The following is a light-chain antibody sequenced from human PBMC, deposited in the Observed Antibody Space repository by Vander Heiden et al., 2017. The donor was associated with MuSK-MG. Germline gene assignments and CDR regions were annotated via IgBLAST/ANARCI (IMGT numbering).Light chain of an antibody. CDR2: DAS. V-gene: IGKV1-39*01. J-gene: IGKJ1*01. Sequence: DIQMTDSPSSLSASVGDRVTITCRASQSISSYLSWYQQKTAKAPKLLIYDASSLQSGVPSSFSSSRSGTDFTLTISSLQPEDFATYYCRQSYSTPWTFGQGTKVEIK. CDR1: QSISSY. CDR3: RQSYSTPWT.